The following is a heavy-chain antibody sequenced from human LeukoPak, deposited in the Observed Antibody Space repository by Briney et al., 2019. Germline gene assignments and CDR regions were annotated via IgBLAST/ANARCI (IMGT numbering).Heavy chain of an antibody. CDR3: ARARGADWLLCGENEYDY. CDR1: GGSISSGDYY. J-gene: IGHJ4*02. D-gene: IGHD3-9*01. V-gene: IGHV4-30-4*01. Sequence: PSETLSLTCTVSGGSISSGDYYWSWIRQPPGKGLEWIGYIYYSGSTYYNPSLKSRVTISVDTSKNQFSLKLSSVTAADTAVYYCARARGADWLLCGENEYDYWGQGTLVTVSS. CDR2: IYYSGST.